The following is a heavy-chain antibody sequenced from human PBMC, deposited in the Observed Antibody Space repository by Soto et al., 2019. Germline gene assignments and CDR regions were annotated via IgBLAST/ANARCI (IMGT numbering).Heavy chain of an antibody. J-gene: IGHJ6*02. CDR3: ARRSAVTTFYFYRMDV. CDR1: GDSFNSNW. V-gene: IGHV5-51*01. CDR2: IYPIDSDT. Sequence: PGESLKISCKVSGDSFNSNWIAWVRQRPGRGLEWMGIIYPIDSDTRYSPSFQGQVTISVDRSVNSAFLQWRSLKASDTATYYCARRSAVTTFYFYRMDVWGQGTTVTVSS. D-gene: IGHD4-17*01.